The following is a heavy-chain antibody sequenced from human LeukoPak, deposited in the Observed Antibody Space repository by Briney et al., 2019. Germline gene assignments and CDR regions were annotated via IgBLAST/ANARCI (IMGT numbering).Heavy chain of an antibody. D-gene: IGHD6-19*01. V-gene: IGHV3-73*01. J-gene: IGHJ5*02. CDR3: TRLGSSGWYNWFDP. CDR1: GFTFSGSA. CDR2: IRSKANSYAT. Sequence: GGSLRLSCAASGFTFSGSAMHWVRQASGKGLEWVGRIRSKANSYATAYAGSVKGRFTISRDDSKNTAYLQMNSLKTEDTAVYYCTRLGSSGWYNWFDPWGQGTLVTVSS.